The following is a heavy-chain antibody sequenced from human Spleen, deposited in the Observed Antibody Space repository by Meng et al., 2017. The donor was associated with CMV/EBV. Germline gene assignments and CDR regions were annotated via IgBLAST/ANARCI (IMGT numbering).Heavy chain of an antibody. CDR1: AASFSNAW. CDR2: IKSKAYGEAT. J-gene: IGHJ5*02. V-gene: IGHV3-15*01. CDR3: TFLSGNRFNP. Sequence: CVASAASFSNAWMSWVRQAPGKGLEWIGRIKSKAYGEATDFAGPVKGRFTISRDDSKNMLFLQMNSLETEDTAVYYCTFLSGNRFNPWGQGTLVTVSS. D-gene: IGHD3-16*02.